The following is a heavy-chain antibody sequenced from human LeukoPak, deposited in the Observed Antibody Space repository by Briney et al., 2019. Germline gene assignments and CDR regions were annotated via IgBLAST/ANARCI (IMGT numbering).Heavy chain of an antibody. V-gene: IGHV3-21*01. Sequence: GGSLRLSCAASGFTFSSYGMNWVRQAPGKGLEWVSSISSSSSYIYYADSVKGRFTISRDNAKNSLYLQMNSLRAEDTAVYYCARDRGRAASPLGIDYWGQGTLVTVSS. J-gene: IGHJ4*02. CDR2: ISSSSSYI. CDR1: GFTFSSYG. CDR3: ARDRGRAASPLGIDY. D-gene: IGHD3-10*01.